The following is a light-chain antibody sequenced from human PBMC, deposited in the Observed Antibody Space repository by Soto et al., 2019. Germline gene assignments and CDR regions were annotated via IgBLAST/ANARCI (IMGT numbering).Light chain of an antibody. Sequence: QSALTQSASVSGSPGQSITISCAGTSSDIGGYNYVSWYQQHPGKAPKLIIYEVSNRPSGVSNRFSGSKSGNTASLTISGLQPEDEVDYYCSSYTSSSTLEYVFGTGTKLTVL. CDR3: SSYTSSSTLEYV. V-gene: IGLV2-14*01. CDR1: SSDIGGYNY. CDR2: EVS. J-gene: IGLJ1*01.